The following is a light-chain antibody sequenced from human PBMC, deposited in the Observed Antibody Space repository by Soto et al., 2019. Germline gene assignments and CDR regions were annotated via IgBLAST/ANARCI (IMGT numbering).Light chain of an antibody. V-gene: IGKV3-20*01. CDR1: QSVSNNY. CDR3: HQYDSSPRT. CDR2: GAS. J-gene: IGKJ1*01. Sequence: EIVLTQSPGTLSLSPGERATLSCRASQSVSNNYLAWYQQKPGQAPRLLIYGASNRATGIPDRFSGSGSGTEFTLTISSLQSEDYAVYYCHQYDSSPRTFGQGTKV.